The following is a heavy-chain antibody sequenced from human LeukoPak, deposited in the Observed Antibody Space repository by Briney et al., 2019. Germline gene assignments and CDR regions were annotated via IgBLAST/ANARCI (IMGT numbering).Heavy chain of an antibody. D-gene: IGHD3-22*01. J-gene: IGHJ3*02. V-gene: IGHV3-20*04. CDR2: INWNGGST. CDR3: ARDYDSSGYSDAFDI. CDR1: GVTFADYG. Sequence: PGGCLRLSCAASGVTFADYGMSWVRQAPGKGLGWVSGINWNGGSTGYADSVKGRFTNSRDNAKNALYMQMNSLRAEDTALYYCARDYDSSGYSDAFDIWGQGTMVTVSS.